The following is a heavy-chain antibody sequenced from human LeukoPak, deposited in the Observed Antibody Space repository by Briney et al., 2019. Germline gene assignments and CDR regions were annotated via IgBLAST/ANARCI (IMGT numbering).Heavy chain of an antibody. CDR2: ISYDGSNK. J-gene: IGHJ4*02. D-gene: IGHD3-22*01. CDR1: GFTFSSYA. CDR3: AKGNPPSYDSSGYDY. Sequence: GRSLRLSCAASGFTFSSYAMHWVRQAPGKGLEWVSVISYDGSNKYYADSVKGRFTISRDNSKNTLYLQMNSLRAEDTAVYYCAKGNPPSYDSSGYDYWGQGTLVTVSS. V-gene: IGHV3-30-3*01.